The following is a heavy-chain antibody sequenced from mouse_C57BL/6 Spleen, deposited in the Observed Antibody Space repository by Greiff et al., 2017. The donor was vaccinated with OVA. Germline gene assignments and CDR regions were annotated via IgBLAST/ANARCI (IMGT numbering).Heavy chain of an antibody. CDR2: INPNNGGT. J-gene: IGHJ2*01. CDR1: GYTFTDYY. D-gene: IGHD2-2*01. Sequence: EVQLQQSGPELVKPGASVKISCKASGYTFTDYYMNWVKQSHGKSLEWIGDINPNNGGTSYNQKFKGKATLTVDKSSSTDYMELRSLTSEDSAVYYCAREGVTSYFGYWGQGTTLTVSS. V-gene: IGHV1-26*01. CDR3: AREGVTSYFGY.